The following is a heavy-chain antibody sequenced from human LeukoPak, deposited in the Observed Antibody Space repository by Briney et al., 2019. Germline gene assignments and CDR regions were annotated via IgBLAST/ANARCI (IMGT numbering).Heavy chain of an antibody. J-gene: IGHJ4*02. CDR3: ARARDYGFDY. V-gene: IGHV3-7*01. CDR1: GFTFSNYR. Sequence: GGSLRLSCAASGFTFSNYRMSWVRQAPGKGLEWVANMNEDGSEKYYVDSVKGRFTISRDNAKNSLYLQMKSLRADDTAVYFCARARDYGFDYWGQGTLVTVSS. D-gene: IGHD4-17*01. CDR2: MNEDGSEK.